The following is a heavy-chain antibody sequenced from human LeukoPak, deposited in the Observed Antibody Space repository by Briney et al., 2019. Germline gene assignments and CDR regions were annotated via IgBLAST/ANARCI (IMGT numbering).Heavy chain of an antibody. CDR1: VFTFSSYG. D-gene: IGHD3-22*01. V-gene: IGHV3-23*01. Sequence: PGGSLRLSCAASVFTFSSYGMSWVRQAPGKGLEWVSAISGSGGSTYYADSVKGRFTISRDNSKNTLYLQMNSLRAEDTAVYYCARRAGDYSHPYDYWGQGTLVTVSS. J-gene: IGHJ4*02. CDR3: ARRAGDYSHPYDY. CDR2: ISGSGGST.